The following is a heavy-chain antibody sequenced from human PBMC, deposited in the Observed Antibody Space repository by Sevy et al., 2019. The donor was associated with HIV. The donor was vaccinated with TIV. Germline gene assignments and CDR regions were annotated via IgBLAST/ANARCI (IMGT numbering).Heavy chain of an antibody. V-gene: IGHV3-30*04. D-gene: IGHD3-9*01. Sequence: GGSLRLSCAASGFTFSSSAMTWVRQAPGKGLEWVAVISYHGRDKFYADSVKGRSTISRDNSKNILYLQMISLRAEDTAVYYCAKDFTGYNGMDVWGQGTMVTVSS. CDR1: GFTFSSSA. CDR3: AKDFTGYNGMDV. J-gene: IGHJ6*02. CDR2: ISYHGRDK.